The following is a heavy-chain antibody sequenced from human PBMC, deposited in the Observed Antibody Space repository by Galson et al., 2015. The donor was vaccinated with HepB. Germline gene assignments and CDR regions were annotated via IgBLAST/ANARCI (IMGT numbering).Heavy chain of an antibody. CDR3: AIVPAAIPGGFDY. Sequence: SLRLSCAASGFTFSSYAMSWVRQAPGKGLEWVSAVSGSGGSTYYADSVKGRFTISRDNSKNTLYLQMNSLRSEDTAVYYCAIVPAAIPGGFDYWGQGTLVTVSS. D-gene: IGHD2-2*02. V-gene: IGHV3-23*01. J-gene: IGHJ4*02. CDR1: GFTFSSYA. CDR2: VSGSGGST.